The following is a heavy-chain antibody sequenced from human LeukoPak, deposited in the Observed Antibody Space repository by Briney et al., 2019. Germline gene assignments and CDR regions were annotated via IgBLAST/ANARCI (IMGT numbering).Heavy chain of an antibody. CDR3: ARVVQTAMVFNDAFDI. D-gene: IGHD5-18*01. J-gene: IGHJ3*02. Sequence: SETLSLTCTVSGGSISSYYWSWIRQPPGKGLEWIGYIYYSGSTNYNPSLKSRVTISVDTSKDQFSLKLSSVTAADTAVYYCARVVQTAMVFNDAFDIWGQGTMVTVSS. V-gene: IGHV4-59*01. CDR1: GGSISSYY. CDR2: IYYSGST.